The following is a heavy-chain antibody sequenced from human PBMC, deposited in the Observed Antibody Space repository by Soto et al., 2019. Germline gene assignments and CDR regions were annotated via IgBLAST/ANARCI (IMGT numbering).Heavy chain of an antibody. J-gene: IGHJ4*02. V-gene: IGHV5-10-1*03. D-gene: IGHD1-26*01. CDR1: GYSYITYW. CDR3: ARVGRLALGETYFDS. Sequence: DVQLVPSGAEVKKPGESLRISCKGSGYSYITYWITWVRQMPGKGLEWMGRIDPSDGNTNYSPSFQGHVTISADKSINTAYLQWSSVKASDTAMYYCARVGRLALGETYFDSWGKGTLVTVSS. CDR2: IDPSDGNT.